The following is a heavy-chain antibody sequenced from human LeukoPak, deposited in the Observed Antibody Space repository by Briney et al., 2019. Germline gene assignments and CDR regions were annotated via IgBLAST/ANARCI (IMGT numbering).Heavy chain of an antibody. Sequence: SVNVSCKASGCTFSSYAISWVRQAPGQGLEWMGGIFPIFGKANYAQKFQGRVTITADKSTSTAYMELSSLRSEDTAVYYCARGHSGSYYRAEYFQHWGQGTLVTVSS. D-gene: IGHD1-26*01. CDR3: ARGHSGSYYRAEYFQH. V-gene: IGHV1-69*06. CDR1: GCTFSSYA. CDR2: IFPIFGKA. J-gene: IGHJ1*01.